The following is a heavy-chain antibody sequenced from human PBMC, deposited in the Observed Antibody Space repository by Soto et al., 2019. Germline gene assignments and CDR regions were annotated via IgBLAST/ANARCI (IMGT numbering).Heavy chain of an antibody. J-gene: IGHJ4*02. CDR1: DYSIRSDCY. Sequence: PSETLSLTCAVSDYSIRSDCYWGWIRQPPGRGLEWIGSIYHSGSTYSNPSLKSRVTMSVDTSKNQFSLKLNSVTAADTAVYYCATVLSYSSGWYYWGQGTLVTVSS. CDR3: ATVLSYSSGWYY. V-gene: IGHV4-38-2*01. CDR2: IYHSGST. D-gene: IGHD6-19*01.